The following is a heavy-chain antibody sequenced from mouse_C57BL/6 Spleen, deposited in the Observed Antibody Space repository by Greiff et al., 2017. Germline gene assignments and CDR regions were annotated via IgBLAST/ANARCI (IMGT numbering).Heavy chain of an antibody. J-gene: IGHJ2*01. CDR3: ARGGYYGSSTYYFDY. Sequence: VQLQQSGAELVMPGASVKLSCKASGYTFTSYWMHWVKQRPGQGLEWIGEIDPSDSYTNYNQKFKGKFTLTVDKSSGTPYLQLSSLTSEDSAVYYCARGGYYGSSTYYFDYWGQGTTLTVSS. CDR1: GYTFTSYW. D-gene: IGHD1-1*01. CDR2: IDPSDSYT. V-gene: IGHV1-69*01.